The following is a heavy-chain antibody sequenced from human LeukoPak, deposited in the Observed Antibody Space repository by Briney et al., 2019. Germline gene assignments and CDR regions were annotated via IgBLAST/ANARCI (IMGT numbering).Heavy chain of an antibody. J-gene: IGHJ5*02. V-gene: IGHV3-23*01. CDR2: ISGSGGST. CDR1: GFTFSSYA. D-gene: IGHD3-3*01. CDR3: AKRPKITIFGVAGNWFDP. Sequence: PGGSLRLSCAASGFTFSSYAMSWVRQAPGKGLEWVSAISGSGGSTYYADSVKGQFTISRDNSKNTLYLQMNSLRAEDTAVYYCAKRPKITIFGVAGNWFDPWGQGTLVAVSS.